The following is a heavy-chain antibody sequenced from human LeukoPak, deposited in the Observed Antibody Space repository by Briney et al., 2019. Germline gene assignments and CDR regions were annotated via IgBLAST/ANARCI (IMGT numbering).Heavy chain of an antibody. D-gene: IGHD5-18*01. CDR2: IYSSGST. CDR1: GASISSSSFY. CDR3: ARALYSYGYGLLDD. V-gene: IGHV4-39*02. J-gene: IGHJ4*02. Sequence: SETLSLTCTVSGASISSSSFYWGWIRQSPGKGLEWLGSIYSSGSTYYNPSLKSRVTIFLDTAKNRFSLDLNSVTAADTAVYFCARALYSYGYGLLDDWGQGTLVTVSS.